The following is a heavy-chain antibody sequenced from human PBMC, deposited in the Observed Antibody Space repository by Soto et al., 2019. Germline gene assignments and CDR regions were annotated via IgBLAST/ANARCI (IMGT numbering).Heavy chain of an antibody. D-gene: IGHD6-13*01. CDR2: IYPSGST. CDR3: ARAAMGGSSWPFDY. V-gene: IGHV4-4*02. CDR1: GGSISSSNW. Sequence: SATLSLTCAVSGGSISSSNWGRGVRQPPGKGLEWIGEIYPSGSTNYNPSLKSRVTISVDKSKNQFSLKLSSVTAADTAVYYCARAAMGGSSWPFDYWGQGTLVTVS. J-gene: IGHJ4*02.